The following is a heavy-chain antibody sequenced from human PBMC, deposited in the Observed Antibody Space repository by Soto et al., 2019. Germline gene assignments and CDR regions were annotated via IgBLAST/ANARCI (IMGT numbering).Heavy chain of an antibody. V-gene: IGHV4-31*03. J-gene: IGHJ3*02. Sequence: SETLSLTCTVSGGSISSGGYYWSWIRRHPGKGLEWIGYIYYSGSTYYNPSLKSRVTISVDTSKNQFSLKLSSVAAADTAVYYCARGGPMVRGVIAAFDIWGQGTMVTVSS. CDR1: GGSISSGGYY. CDR2: IYYSGST. CDR3: ARGGPMVRGVIAAFDI. D-gene: IGHD3-10*01.